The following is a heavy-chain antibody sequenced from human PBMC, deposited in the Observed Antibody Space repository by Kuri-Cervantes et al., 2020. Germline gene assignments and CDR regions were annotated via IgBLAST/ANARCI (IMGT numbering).Heavy chain of an antibody. J-gene: IGHJ4*02. CDR2: MNPNSGNT. V-gene: IGHV1-8*01. Sequence: ASVKVSCKASGYTFTSYDINWVRQATGQGLEWMGWMNPNSGNTGYAQKFQGRVTMTRNTSISTAYMELSRLRSDDTAVYYCARGALVGAIYYDEWGQGTLVTVSS. D-gene: IGHD1-26*01. CDR3: ARGALVGAIYYDE. CDR1: GYTFTSYD.